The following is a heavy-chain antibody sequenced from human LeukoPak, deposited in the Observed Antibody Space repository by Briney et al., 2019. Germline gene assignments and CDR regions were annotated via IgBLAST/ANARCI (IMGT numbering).Heavy chain of an antibody. D-gene: IGHD3-3*01. CDR1: GFYFNTYS. J-gene: IGHJ5*02. CDR3: AKEHDLWHEQGNWFDT. Sequence: GGSLRPSCTTSGFYFNTYSMSWVRQAPGKGLEWVSAINDDTPYYTDSVEGRFTVSRDNSKDTLYLHLNSLRAEDTAVYYCAKEHDLWHEQGNWFDTWGQGVLVTVSS. CDR2: INDDTP. V-gene: IGHV3-23*01.